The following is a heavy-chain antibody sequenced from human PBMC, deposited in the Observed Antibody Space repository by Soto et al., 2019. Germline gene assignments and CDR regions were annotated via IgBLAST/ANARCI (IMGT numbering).Heavy chain of an antibody. CDR3: ARAYYDSSGYYWSFDY. CDR2: ISAYNGNT. V-gene: IGHV1-18*01. J-gene: IGHJ4*02. D-gene: IGHD3-22*01. CDR1: GYTFTSYG. Sequence: ASVKVSCKASGYTFTSYGISWVRQAPGQGLEWMGWISAYNGNTNYAQKLQGRVTMTTDTSTSTAYMELRSLRSDDTAVYYCARAYYDSSGYYWSFDYWGQGTLVTVSS.